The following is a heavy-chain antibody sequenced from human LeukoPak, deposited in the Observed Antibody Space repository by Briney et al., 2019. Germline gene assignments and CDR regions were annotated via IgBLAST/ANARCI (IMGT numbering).Heavy chain of an antibody. CDR3: ARGVARRALYYFDY. D-gene: IGHD5-12*01. Sequence: ASVKVSCKASGYTFTGYYMHWVRQAPGQGLEWMGWINPNSGGTNYAQKFQGWVTMTRDTSISTAYMELSSLRSEDTAVYYCARGVARRALYYFDYWGQGTLVTVSS. J-gene: IGHJ4*02. CDR2: INPNSGGT. V-gene: IGHV1-2*04. CDR1: GYTFTGYY.